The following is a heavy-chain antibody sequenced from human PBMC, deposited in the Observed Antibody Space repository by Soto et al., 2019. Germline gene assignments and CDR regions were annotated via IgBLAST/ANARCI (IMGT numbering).Heavy chain of an antibody. CDR2: INPNSGGT. CDR3: ARGLPRVVVPAAMRGGNWFDP. J-gene: IGHJ5*02. Sequence: QVQLVQSGAEVKKPGASVKVSCKASGYTFTGYYMNWVRQAPGQGLEWMGWINPNSGGTNYAQKFQGRVTMTRDTSISTAYMELGRLRSDDTAVYYCARGLPRVVVPAAMRGGNWFDPWGQGTLVTVSS. D-gene: IGHD2-2*01. CDR1: GYTFTGYY. V-gene: IGHV1-2*02.